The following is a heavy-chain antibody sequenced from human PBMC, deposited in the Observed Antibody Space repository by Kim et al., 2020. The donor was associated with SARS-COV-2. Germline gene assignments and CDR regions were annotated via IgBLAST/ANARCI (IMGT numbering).Heavy chain of an antibody. CDR1: GFTLSSYS. CDR3: ARGPWYYYESSGSQYFDY. Sequence: GGSLRLSCAASGFTLSSYSMNWVRQAPGKGLEWISYITSSSSTIYYADSVKGRFTISRDNAKNSLYLQMNSLRDEDTAVYYCARGPWYYYESSGSQYFDYWGQGTLVTVSS. CDR2: ITSSSSTI. J-gene: IGHJ4*02. D-gene: IGHD3-22*01. V-gene: IGHV3-48*02.